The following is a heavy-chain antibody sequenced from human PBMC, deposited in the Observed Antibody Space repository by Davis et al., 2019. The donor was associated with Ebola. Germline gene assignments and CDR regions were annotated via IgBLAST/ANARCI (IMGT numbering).Heavy chain of an antibody. V-gene: IGHV3-15*01. J-gene: IGHJ6*03. CDR2: IKSKTDGGTT. CDR1: GFTFTNAW. D-gene: IGHD2-2*01. CDR3: TADVVPAATRGVYYYYYYMDV. Sequence: GESLKISCAASGFTFTNAWMSWVRQAPGKGLEWVGRIKSKTDGGTTDYAAPVKGRFTISRDDSKNTVYLQMNSLKTEDTALYYCTADVVPAATRGVYYYYYYMDVWGKGTTVTVSS.